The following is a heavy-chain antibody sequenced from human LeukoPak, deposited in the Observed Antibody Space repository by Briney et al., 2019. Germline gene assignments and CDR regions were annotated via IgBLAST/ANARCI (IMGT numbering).Heavy chain of an antibody. CDR3: ARGDCSGGSCYFQTEYFHH. CDR1: GYTFTSYD. J-gene: IGHJ1*01. V-gene: IGHV1-8*01. CDR2: MNPNSGNT. Sequence: GASVKVSCKASGYTFTSYDINWVRQATGQGLEWMGWMNPNSGNTGYAQKFQGRVTMTRDTSISTAYMELSSLTSEDTAVYYCARGDCSGGSCYFQTEYFHHWGQGTLVTVSS. D-gene: IGHD2-15*01.